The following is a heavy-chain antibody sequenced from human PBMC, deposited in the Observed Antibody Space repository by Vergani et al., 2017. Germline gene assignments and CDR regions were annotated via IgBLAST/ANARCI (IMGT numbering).Heavy chain of an antibody. J-gene: IGHJ6*02. CDR1: GFTPSRHG. D-gene: IGHD2-21*02. CDR2: ISYDGSNK. Sequence: SRGRVVQPGPSPTLYCPASGFTPSRHGIHWVRQAQGKPLEWVAVISYDGSNKYYADSVKCRFTISRDNSKNTLYLQMNSLRAEDTAVYYCAKDGGVTATKRRAYYDYGVDVWGQGTTVTGSS. V-gene: IGHV3-30*18. CDR3: AKDGGVTATKRRAYYDYGVDV.